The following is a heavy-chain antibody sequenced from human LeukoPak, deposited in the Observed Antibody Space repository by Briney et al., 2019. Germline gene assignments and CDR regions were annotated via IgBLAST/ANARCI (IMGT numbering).Heavy chain of an antibody. CDR2: IYSGGST. J-gene: IGHJ6*03. CDR3: AKDFSGSYNYYYYYMDV. Sequence: GGSLRLSCAASGFTVSSNYMSWVRQAPGKGLEWVSVIYSGGSTYYADSVKGRFTISRDNSKNTLYLQMNSLRAEDTAVYYCAKDFSGSYNYYYYYMDVWGKGTTVTVSS. D-gene: IGHD1-26*01. V-gene: IGHV3-66*01. CDR1: GFTVSSNY.